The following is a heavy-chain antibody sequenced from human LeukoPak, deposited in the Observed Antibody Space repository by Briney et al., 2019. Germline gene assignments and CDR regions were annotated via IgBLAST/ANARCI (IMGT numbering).Heavy chain of an antibody. J-gene: IGHJ4*02. D-gene: IGHD3-16*01. V-gene: IGHV1-2*02. CDR2: TNPNSGGT. CDR1: GYTFTGYY. CDR3: ASAPPSFGGVTPELDY. Sequence: ASVKVSCKASGYTFTGYYMHWVRQAPGQGLEWMGWTNPNSGGTNYAQKFQGRVTMTRDTSISTAYMELSRLRSDDSAVYYCASAPPSFGGVTPELDYWGQGTLVTVSS.